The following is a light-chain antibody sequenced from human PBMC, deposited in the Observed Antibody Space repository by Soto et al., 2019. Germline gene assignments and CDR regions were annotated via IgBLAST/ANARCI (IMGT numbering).Light chain of an antibody. CDR3: QQSFNTPYS. V-gene: IGKV1-39*01. Sequence: DIQMTQSPSSLSASVGDTVTITCRASQTIGPYLSWYHQIPGKPPKLLIYAVSRLQTGVPSRFSGSGSGTDFTLTISSLQPEDFATYYCQQSFNTPYSFGQGT. J-gene: IGKJ2*03. CDR2: AVS. CDR1: QTIGPY.